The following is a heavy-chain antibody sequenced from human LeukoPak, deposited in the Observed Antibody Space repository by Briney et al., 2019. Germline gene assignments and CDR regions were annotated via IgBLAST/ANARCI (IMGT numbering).Heavy chain of an antibody. Sequence: ASVKVSCKASGYTFTGYYMHWVRQAPGQGLEWMGRINPNSGGTNYAQKFQGRVTMTSDTSISTAYMELSRLRSDDTAVYYCARDRGSITGIDAWGQGTLVTVSS. J-gene: IGHJ4*02. CDR1: GYTFTGYY. D-gene: IGHD1-20*01. CDR3: ARDRGSITGIDA. V-gene: IGHV1-2*06. CDR2: INPNSGGT.